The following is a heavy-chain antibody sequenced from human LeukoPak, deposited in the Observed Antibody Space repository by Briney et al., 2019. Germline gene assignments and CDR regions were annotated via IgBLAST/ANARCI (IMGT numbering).Heavy chain of an antibody. V-gene: IGHV3-30*01. Sequence: GGSLSLSCAAAGFTFSIYAMHWVRQAPGKGLEWVAVISYDGSNKYYADSVKGRFTISRDNSKNTLYLQMNSLRAEDTAVYYCAINSNERYYYYYYMDVWGKGTTVTVSS. CDR2: ISYDGSNK. D-gene: IGHD4-11*01. CDR3: AINSNERYYYYYYMDV. J-gene: IGHJ6*03. CDR1: GFTFSIYA.